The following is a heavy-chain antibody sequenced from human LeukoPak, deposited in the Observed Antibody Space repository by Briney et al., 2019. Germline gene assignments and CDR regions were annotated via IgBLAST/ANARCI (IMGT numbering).Heavy chain of an antibody. Sequence: SETLSLTCTVSGGSISSSSYYWGWIRQPPGKGLEWIGSIYYSGSTYYNPSLKSRVTISVDTSKNQFSLKLSSVTAADTAVYYCARDKVEGSCHFYYYYGMDVWGQGTTVTVSS. D-gene: IGHD3-10*01. J-gene: IGHJ6*02. V-gene: IGHV4-39*07. CDR3: ARDKVEGSCHFYYYYGMDV. CDR2: IYYSGST. CDR1: GGSISSSSYY.